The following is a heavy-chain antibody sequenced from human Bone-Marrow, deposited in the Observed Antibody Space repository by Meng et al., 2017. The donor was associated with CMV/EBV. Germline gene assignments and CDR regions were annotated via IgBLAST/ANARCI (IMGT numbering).Heavy chain of an antibody. J-gene: IGHJ4*02. CDR2: LSASGSIT. D-gene: IGHD5-24*01. CDR3: AKLPQRWSSNDY. CDR1: GFNFGGYA. Sequence: GESLKISCVASGFNFGGYAMNWVRQAPGKGLVWVSSLSASGSITDYGDSVKGRFTISRDNSKNTVYLQMNSLRAEDTAMYYCAKLPQRWSSNDYWGKGTLVTVSS. V-gene: IGHV3-23*01.